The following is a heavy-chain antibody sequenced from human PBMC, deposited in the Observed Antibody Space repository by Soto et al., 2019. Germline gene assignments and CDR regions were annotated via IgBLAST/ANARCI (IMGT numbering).Heavy chain of an antibody. CDR3: ARGARRITMIVVVRDAFDI. CDR2: IWYDGSNK. Sequence: GGSLRLSWAAAGGTFSSYGVHWVRQAPGKGLEWVAVIWYDGSNKYYADSVKGRFTISRDNSKNTLYLQMNSLRAEDTAVYYCARGARRITMIVVVRDAFDIWGQGTMVTVSS. J-gene: IGHJ3*02. D-gene: IGHD3-22*01. CDR1: GGTFSSYG. V-gene: IGHV3-33*01.